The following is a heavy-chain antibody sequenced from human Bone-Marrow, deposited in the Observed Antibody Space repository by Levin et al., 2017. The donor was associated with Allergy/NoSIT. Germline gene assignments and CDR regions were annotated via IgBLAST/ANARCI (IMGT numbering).Heavy chain of an antibody. D-gene: IGHD6-6*01. J-gene: IGHJ5*02. Sequence: GESLKISCKASGYTFTSYAMNWVRQAPGQGLEWMGWINTNTGNPTYAQGFTGRFVFSLDTSVSTAYLQISSLKAEDTAVYYCARECPGAAPRTDWFDPWGQGTLVTVSS. V-gene: IGHV7-4-1*02. CDR1: GYTFTSYA. CDR3: ARECPGAAPRTDWFDP. CDR2: INTNTGNP.